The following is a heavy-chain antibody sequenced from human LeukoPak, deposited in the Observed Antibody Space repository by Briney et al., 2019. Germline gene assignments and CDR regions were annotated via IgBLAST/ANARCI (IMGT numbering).Heavy chain of an antibody. V-gene: IGHV3-13*01. Sequence: GRSLRLSCAASGFTFSSHDMHWVRQATGKGLEWVSAIGTAGDTYYPGSVKGRFTISRENAKNSLYLQMNSLRAGDTAVYYCARGRTYYYDSSGYSDAFDIWGQGTMVTVSS. J-gene: IGHJ3*02. CDR1: GFTFSSHD. D-gene: IGHD3-22*01. CDR3: ARGRTYYYDSSGYSDAFDI. CDR2: IGTAGDT.